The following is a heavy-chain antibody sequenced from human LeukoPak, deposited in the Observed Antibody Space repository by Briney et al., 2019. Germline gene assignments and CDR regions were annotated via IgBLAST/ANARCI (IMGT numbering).Heavy chain of an antibody. CDR1: GFTFSSYW. D-gene: IGHD3-10*02. CDR2: ISSSGSTI. J-gene: IGHJ6*04. CDR3: AELGITMIGGV. V-gene: IGHV3-48*04. Sequence: GGSLRLSCATSGFTFSSYWMSWVRQAPGKGLEWVSYISSSGSTIYYADSVKGRFTISRDNAKNSLYLQMNSLRAEDTAVYYCAELGITMIGGVWGKGTTVTISS.